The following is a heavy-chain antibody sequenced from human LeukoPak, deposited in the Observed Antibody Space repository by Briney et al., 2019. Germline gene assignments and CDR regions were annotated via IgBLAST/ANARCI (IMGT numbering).Heavy chain of an antibody. J-gene: IGHJ4*02. V-gene: IGHV3-20*04. CDR3: ARDHGLRFFDYVDY. Sequence: PGGSLRLSCVASGFTLEDYGMSWVRQAPGKGLEWVSGINWNGGRTGYADSVKGRFIISRDNAKKSLYLQMNSLRAEDTALYYCARDHGLRFFDYVDYWGQGTLVTVSS. CDR1: GFTLEDYG. D-gene: IGHD3-3*01. CDR2: INWNGGRT.